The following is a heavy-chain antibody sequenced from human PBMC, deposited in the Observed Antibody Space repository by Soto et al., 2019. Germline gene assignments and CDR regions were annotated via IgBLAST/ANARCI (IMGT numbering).Heavy chain of an antibody. CDR3: ARAHYDFWSGYRYLYGMDV. CDR2: IIPILGTA. Sequence: SVKVSWKASGGTFSSYAISWVRQAPGQGLEWMGGIIPILGTANYAQKFQGRVTITADKSTSTAYMELSSLRSEDTAVYYCARAHYDFWSGYRYLYGMDVWGQGTTVTVSS. CDR1: GGTFSSYA. D-gene: IGHD3-3*01. J-gene: IGHJ6*02. V-gene: IGHV1-69*10.